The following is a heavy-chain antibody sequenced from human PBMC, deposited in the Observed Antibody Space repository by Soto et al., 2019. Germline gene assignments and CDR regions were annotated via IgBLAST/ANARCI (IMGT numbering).Heavy chain of an antibody. CDR3: AKGGRQWLVTSDFNY. J-gene: IGHJ4*02. CDR1: GFTFSDYA. Sequence: VQLGESGGGVVQPGRSLRLSCAASGFTFSDYAMHWVGQAPGKGLEWVAVVSHDGRNTHYADSVKGRFTISRDSSKNTVSLEMTSLRAEDTAVYYCAKGGRQWLVTSDFNYWGQGPLVTVSS. D-gene: IGHD6-19*01. CDR2: VSHDGRNT. V-gene: IGHV3-30*18.